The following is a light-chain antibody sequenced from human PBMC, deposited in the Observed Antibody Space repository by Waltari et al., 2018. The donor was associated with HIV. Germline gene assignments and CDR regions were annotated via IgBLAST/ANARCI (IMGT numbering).Light chain of an antibody. J-gene: IGLJ3*02. V-gene: IGLV2-8*01. CDR2: EVS. Sequence: QSALTQPPSASGSPGQSVTISCTGTSSDVGGYNYVSWYQQHPGKAPKLMIYEVSKRPSGFPDRFSGSKSGSPASLTVSGLQAEDEADYYCSSYAGSNNRWVFGGGTKLTVL. CDR1: SSDVGGYNY. CDR3: SSYAGSNNRWV.